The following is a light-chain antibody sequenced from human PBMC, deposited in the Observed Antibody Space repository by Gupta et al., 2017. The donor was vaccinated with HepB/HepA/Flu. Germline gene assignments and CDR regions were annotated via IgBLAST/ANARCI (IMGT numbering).Light chain of an antibody. V-gene: IGLV1-40*01. Sequence: QSVLTQPHSVSGAPGQRVTIPCTGSSSNIGAGYDVHWYQQLPGTAHKLLIYGNSNRPSGVPDRFSVSKSGTSASLAITGLQAEDEADYYCQSYDSSLSGPVVFGGGTKLTVL. CDR3: QSYDSSLSGPVV. CDR2: GNS. J-gene: IGLJ2*01. CDR1: SSNIGAGYD.